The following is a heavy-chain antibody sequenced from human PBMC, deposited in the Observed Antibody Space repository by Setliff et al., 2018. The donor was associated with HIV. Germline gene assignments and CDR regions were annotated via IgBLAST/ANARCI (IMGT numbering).Heavy chain of an antibody. D-gene: IGHD1-26*01. J-gene: IGHJ3*02. V-gene: IGHV4-38-2*01. CDR2: IYHSGST. CDR1: GYSISSGYY. CDR3: AKTSVGATGLYAFDI. Sequence: PSETLSLTCAVSGYSISSGYYWGWIRQPPGKGLEWIGTIYHSGSTYYNPSLKSRVTISVDTSKNQFSLKLSSVTAADTAVYYCAKTSVGATGLYAFDIWGQGTMVTVSS.